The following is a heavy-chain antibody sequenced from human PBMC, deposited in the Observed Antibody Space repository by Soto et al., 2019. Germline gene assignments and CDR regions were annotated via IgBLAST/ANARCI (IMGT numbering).Heavy chain of an antibody. V-gene: IGHV4-59*01. CDR3: AILDGGSRKLQQLVQRLYYFDY. J-gene: IGHJ4*02. CDR1: GGSISSYY. Sequence: PSESLSLTCTVSGGSISSYYWSWIRQPPGKGLEWIWYIYYSGSTNYNPSLKSRVTISVDTSKNQFSLKLSSVTAADTAVYYCAILDGGSRKLQQLVQRLYYFDYWGQGTLVTVSS. CDR2: IYYSGST. D-gene: IGHD6-13*01.